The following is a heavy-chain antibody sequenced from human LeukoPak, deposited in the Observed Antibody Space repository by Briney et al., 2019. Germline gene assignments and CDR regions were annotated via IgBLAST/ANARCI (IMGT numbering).Heavy chain of an antibody. CDR2: TSSSSSYI. Sequence: PGGSLRLSCAASGFTFSSCSMNWVRQAPGKGLEWVSSTSSSSSYIYYADSGKGRFTIPRDNDKNSLYLQMNSLRAEDTAVYYCARDANIASLRYFDYWGQGTLVTVSS. CDR1: GFTFSSCS. CDR3: ARDANIASLRYFDY. D-gene: IGHD2/OR15-2a*01. V-gene: IGHV3-21*01. J-gene: IGHJ4*02.